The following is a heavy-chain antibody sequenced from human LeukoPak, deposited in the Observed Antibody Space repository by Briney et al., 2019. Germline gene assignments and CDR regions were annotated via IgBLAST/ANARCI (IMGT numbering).Heavy chain of an antibody. V-gene: IGHV4-59*01. CDR1: GGSISSYY. CDR2: IYYSGST. Sequence: PSETLSLTCTVSGGSISSYYWSWIRQPPGKGLEWIGYIYYSGSTNHNPSLKSRVTISVDTSKNQFSLKLSSVTAADTAVYYCASEYYYDSSGTGDAFDIWGQGTMVTVSS. J-gene: IGHJ3*02. D-gene: IGHD3-22*01. CDR3: ASEYYYDSSGTGDAFDI.